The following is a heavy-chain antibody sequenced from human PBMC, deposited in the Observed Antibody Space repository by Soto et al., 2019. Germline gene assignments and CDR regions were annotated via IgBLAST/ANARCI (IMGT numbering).Heavy chain of an antibody. CDR2: ICDSGST. D-gene: IGHD3-16*01. J-gene: IGHJ4*02. CDR3: ARQGENDYFDF. CDR1: SGSINKYC. Sequence: QVQLQESGPGLVKPSETLSLTCTVSSGSINKYCWSWIRQPPGKELEWVGYICDSGSTNYKPSLTSRVTMSVDTSKNQFSLNLSSMPAGDTAISYCARQGENDYFDFWGQGALVTVSS. V-gene: IGHV4-59*08.